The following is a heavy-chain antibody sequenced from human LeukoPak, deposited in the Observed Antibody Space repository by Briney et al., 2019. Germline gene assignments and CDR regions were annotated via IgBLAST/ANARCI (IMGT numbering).Heavy chain of an antibody. CDR2: ISGSGGST. D-gene: IGHD6-19*01. CDR3: AKGSRQQWLSHFDY. Sequence: GGSLRLSCAASGFTFSSYWMSWVRQAPGKGLEWVSSISGSGGSTYYADSVKGRFTISRDNSKNTLYLQVNSLRGEDTAVYYCAKGSRQQWLSHFDYWGQGTLVTVSS. CDR1: GFTFSSYW. V-gene: IGHV3-23*01. J-gene: IGHJ4*02.